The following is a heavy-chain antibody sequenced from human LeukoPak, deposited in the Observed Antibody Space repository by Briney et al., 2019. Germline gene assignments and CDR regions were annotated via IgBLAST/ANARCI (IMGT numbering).Heavy chain of an antibody. CDR2: IYTSGST. V-gene: IGHV4-61*02. D-gene: IGHD3-22*01. CDR3: ASSNYYDSSGYPPGYFDY. J-gene: IGHJ4*02. CDR1: GGSISSGSYY. Sequence: SETLSLTCTVSGGSISSGSYYWSWIRQPAGKGLEWIGRIYTSGSTNYNPSLKSRVTISVDTSKNQFSLKLSSVTAADTAVYYCASSNYYDSSGYPPGYFDYWGQGTLVTVSS.